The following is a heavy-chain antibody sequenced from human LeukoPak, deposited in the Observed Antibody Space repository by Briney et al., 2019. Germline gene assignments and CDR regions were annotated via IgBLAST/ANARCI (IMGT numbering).Heavy chain of an antibody. CDR1: GFSIRSYA. J-gene: IGHJ3*02. V-gene: IGHV3-23*01. CDR3: AKDILRFLEWPNDALDI. CDR2: SSGSGGKN. D-gene: IGHD3-3*01. Sequence: SAGSLRLSCAASGFSIRSYAMYWVRQAPRKGLGLVSISSGSGGKNFYADPVKSRFIITGDNTKNTLYLLMNSLGAEATAAYYFAKDILRFLEWPNDALDIGGQGTRVTVSS.